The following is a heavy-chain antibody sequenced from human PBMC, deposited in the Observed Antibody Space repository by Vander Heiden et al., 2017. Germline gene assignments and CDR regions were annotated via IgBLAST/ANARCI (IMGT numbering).Heavy chain of an antibody. D-gene: IGHD3-9*01. CDR1: GFTFSSYG. V-gene: IGHV3-33*01. CDR2: IWFDGTNK. J-gene: IGHJ4*02. Sequence: QVQLVESGGGVVQPGRALRLSCAASGFTFSSYGMHWVRQAPGKELEWVAVIWFDGTNKYYGDSVKGRFTIYRDNSKNTVYLQMNSLRAEDTAVYYCARGTTGYYRGSYFDYWGQGTLVTASS. CDR3: ARGTTGYYRGSYFDY.